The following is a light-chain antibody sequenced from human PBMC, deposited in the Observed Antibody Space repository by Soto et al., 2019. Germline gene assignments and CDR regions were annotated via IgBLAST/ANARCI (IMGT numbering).Light chain of an antibody. CDR2: EVN. J-gene: IGLJ3*02. Sequence: QSALTQPASVSGSPGQSITISCNGISSDYVSWYQQHPDKAPKLMIYEVNNRPSGVSYRFSGSKSGNTASLTISGLQAEDEADYYCSSYTGRSIPWVFGGGTKLTVL. V-gene: IGLV2-14*01. CDR3: SSYTGRSIPWV. CDR1: SSDY.